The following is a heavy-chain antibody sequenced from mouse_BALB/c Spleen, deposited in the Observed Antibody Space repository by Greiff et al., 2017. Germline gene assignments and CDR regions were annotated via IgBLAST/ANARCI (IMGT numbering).Heavy chain of an antibody. V-gene: IGHV1S81*02. CDR1: GYTFTSYY. J-gene: IGHJ2*01. CDR2: INPSNGGT. D-gene: IGHD1-1*01. CDR3: TRSYGSSYGY. Sequence: QVQLKQPGAELVKPGASVKLSCKASGYTFTSYYMYWVKQRPGQGLEWIGGINPSNGGTNFNEKFKSKATLTVDKSSSTAYMQLSSLTSEDSAVYYCTRSYGSSYGYWGQGTTLTVSS.